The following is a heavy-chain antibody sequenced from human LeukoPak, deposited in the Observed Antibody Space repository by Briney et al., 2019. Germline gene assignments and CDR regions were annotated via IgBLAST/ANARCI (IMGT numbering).Heavy chain of an antibody. D-gene: IGHD3-16*02. CDR3: ARVVGTDIVIDYFDY. V-gene: IGHV3-30*04. J-gene: IGHJ4*02. CDR2: ISYDGSNK. Sequence: GGSLRLSCAASGFTFSSYGMYCVRQAPGKWLEWVAVISYDGSNKDYGDSVKDRFSIARDNSKNTLYLQMNSLRAEDTAVYYCARVVGTDIVIDYFDYWGQGTLVTVSS. CDR1: GFTFSSYG.